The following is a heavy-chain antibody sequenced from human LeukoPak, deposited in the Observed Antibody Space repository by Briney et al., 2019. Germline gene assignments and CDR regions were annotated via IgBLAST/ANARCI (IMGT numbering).Heavy chain of an antibody. Sequence: ASVKVSCKASGYTFTSYDINWVRQATGQGLEWMGWMNPNSGNTGYAQKFQGRVTMTRNTSISTGYMELSSLRSEDTAVYYCARAHGSGIYHYYMDVWGKGTTVTISS. D-gene: IGHD3-10*01. CDR1: GYTFTSYD. CDR2: MNPNSGNT. CDR3: ARAHGSGIYHYYMDV. V-gene: IGHV1-8*01. J-gene: IGHJ6*03.